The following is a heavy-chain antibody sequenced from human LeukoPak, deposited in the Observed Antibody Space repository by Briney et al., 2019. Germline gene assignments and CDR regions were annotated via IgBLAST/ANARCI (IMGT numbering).Heavy chain of an antibody. CDR2: MYYSGST. J-gene: IGHJ4*02. CDR1: GGSISSSSYH. D-gene: IGHD3-22*01. V-gene: IGHV4-39*01. Sequence: SETLSLTCTVFGGSISSSSYHWAWIRQPPGKGLEWTGNMYYSGSTYYNPSLKSRVTLSVDTSKNQFSLKMSSVSAADTALYYCARLYGSTLYFDYWGQGTLVTVSS. CDR3: ARLYGSTLYFDY.